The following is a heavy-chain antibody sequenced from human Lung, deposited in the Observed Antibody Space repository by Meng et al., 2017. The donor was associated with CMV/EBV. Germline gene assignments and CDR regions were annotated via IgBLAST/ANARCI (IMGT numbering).Heavy chain of an antibody. D-gene: IGHD2-2*01. V-gene: IGHV4-59*01. CDR2: IYYSGST. CDR3: ARDLGYCSSTSCYYYLGMDV. J-gene: IGHJ6*02. CDR1: GGSISSYY. Sequence: SETLSLXCTVSGGSISSYYWSWIRQPPGKGLEWIGYIYYSGSTNYNPSLKSRVTISVDTSKTQFSLKLSSVTAADTAVYYFARDLGYCSSTSCYYYLGMDVWXQGTXVTVSS.